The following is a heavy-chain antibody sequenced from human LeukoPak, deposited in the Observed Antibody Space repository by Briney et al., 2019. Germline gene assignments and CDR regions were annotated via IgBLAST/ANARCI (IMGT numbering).Heavy chain of an antibody. CDR1: GFTFSSYA. J-gene: IGHJ5*02. CDR2: ISGSGGST. Sequence: GGSLRLSCAASGFTFSSYAMSWVRQAPGKGLEWVSAISGSGGSTYYADSVKGRFTISRYNSKNTLYLQMNSLRAEDTAVYYCAKDPISSGYYLISAWFDPWGQGTLVTVSS. D-gene: IGHD3-22*01. V-gene: IGHV3-23*01. CDR3: AKDPISSGYYLISAWFDP.